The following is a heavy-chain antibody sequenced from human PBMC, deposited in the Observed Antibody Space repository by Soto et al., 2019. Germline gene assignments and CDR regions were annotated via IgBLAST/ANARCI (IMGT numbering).Heavy chain of an antibody. CDR3: ARDMYSSDYFVKWFEP. CDR2: ISHDGINK. CDR1: GFSFSSYA. Sequence: QVRLVESGGGVVQPGRSLRLSCTASGFSFSSYAMYWFRQPPGKGLEWVAVISHDGINKHYADSVKGRVTVSRDNSNHSLDLHLNSLRCEDTAMYYCARDMYSSDYFVKWFEPWGQGTLVTVSS. V-gene: IGHV3-30-3*01. D-gene: IGHD6-19*01. J-gene: IGHJ5*02.